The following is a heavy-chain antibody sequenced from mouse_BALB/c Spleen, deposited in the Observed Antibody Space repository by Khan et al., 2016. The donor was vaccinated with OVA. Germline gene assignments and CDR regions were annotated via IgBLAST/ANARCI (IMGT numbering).Heavy chain of an antibody. CDR3: ARNREPDYFDY. V-gene: IGHV2-9*02. CDR1: GFSLTSPG. J-gene: IGHJ2*01. Sequence: QVQLKQSGPGLVAPSQSLSITCTASGFSLTSPGVHWVRQPPGKGLEWLGVIWAGGSTNYNSALMPSLSISKDSPTSQVFLKMNSLQTDDTAMYYCARNREPDYFDYWGQGTTLTVSS. CDR2: IWAGGST.